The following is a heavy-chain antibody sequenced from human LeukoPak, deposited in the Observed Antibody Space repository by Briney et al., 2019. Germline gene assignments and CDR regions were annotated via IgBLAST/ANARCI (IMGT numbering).Heavy chain of an antibody. CDR2: IRYDGSNK. J-gene: IGHJ4*02. Sequence: GGSLRLSCAASGFTFSSYSMNWVRQAPGKGLEWVAFIRYDGSNKYYADSVKGRFTISRDNSKNTLYLQMNSLRAEDTAVYYCAKEPYDSSGYYPYFDYWGQGTLVTVSS. D-gene: IGHD3-22*01. CDR3: AKEPYDSSGYYPYFDY. CDR1: GFTFSSYS. V-gene: IGHV3-30*02.